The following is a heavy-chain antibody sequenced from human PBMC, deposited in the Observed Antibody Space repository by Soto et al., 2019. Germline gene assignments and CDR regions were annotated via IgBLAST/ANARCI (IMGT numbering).Heavy chain of an antibody. D-gene: IGHD3-10*01. CDR3: AREAEVGDWFAP. Sequence: QVQLQESGPGLVKPSQTLSLTCTVSGGSISSGGYYWSWIRQHPGKGLEWIGYIYYSGSTYYHPSLKRRVTISIDTSKNQCSLKLSSVTAADTAVYYCAREAEVGDWFAPWGQGTLVTVSS. CDR1: GGSISSGGYY. V-gene: IGHV4-31*03. J-gene: IGHJ5*02. CDR2: IYYSGST.